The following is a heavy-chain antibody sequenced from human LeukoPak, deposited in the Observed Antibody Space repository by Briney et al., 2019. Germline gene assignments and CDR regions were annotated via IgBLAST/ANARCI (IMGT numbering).Heavy chain of an antibody. Sequence: GGSLRLSCVGSGVTFNAYVLSGVRHRPGKGPGWGSMISGSGDATDYADSVKGRLTLSRDNAPKTLYLRKNNARADDTAIYYSAKDPRAMGRYFFDDWGQGSLVTVSS. V-gene: IGHV3-23*01. CDR1: GVTFNAYV. CDR3: AKDPRAMGRYFFDD. J-gene: IGHJ4*01. D-gene: IGHD3-16*01. CDR2: ISGSGDAT.